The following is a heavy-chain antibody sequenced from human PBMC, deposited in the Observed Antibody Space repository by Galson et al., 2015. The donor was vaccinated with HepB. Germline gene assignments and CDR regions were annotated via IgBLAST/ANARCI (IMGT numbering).Heavy chain of an antibody. Sequence: SLRLSCAASGFTFSNYEMNWVRQAPGEGLEWVSFISYTGTTVFYADSLKGRFTISRDNAKNSLYLQMNSLRAEDTAVYYCARGDVMETTTWGFDYWGQGTLVTVSS. CDR3: ARGDVMETTTWGFDY. CDR2: ISYTGTTV. J-gene: IGHJ4*02. D-gene: IGHD1-26*01. CDR1: GFTFSNYE. V-gene: IGHV3-48*03.